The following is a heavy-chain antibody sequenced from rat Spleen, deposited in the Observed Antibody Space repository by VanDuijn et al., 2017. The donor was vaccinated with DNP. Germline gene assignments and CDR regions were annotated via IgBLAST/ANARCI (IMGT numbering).Heavy chain of an antibody. Sequence: EVQLVESGGDLVQPGRSLKLSCAASGFTFSDYYMAWVRQAPTKGLEWVAYISYDGRNTYYGDSVKGRFTISRDNAKSTLYLQMNSLRSEDTATYYCAIYFYSGDDWFGYWGQGTLVTVSS. D-gene: IGHD1-1*01. V-gene: IGHV5-22*01. J-gene: IGHJ3*01. CDR2: ISYDGRNT. CDR3: AIYFYSGDDWFGY. CDR1: GFTFSDYY.